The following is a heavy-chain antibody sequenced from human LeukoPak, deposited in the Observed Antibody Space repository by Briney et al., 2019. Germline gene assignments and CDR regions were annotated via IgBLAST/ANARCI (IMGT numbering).Heavy chain of an antibody. J-gene: IGHJ3*02. CDR1: GFTFSSYE. Sequence: SGGSLRLSCAASGFTFSSYEMNWVRQAPGKGLEWVSAISGSGDSTCYADSVKGRFTISRDISNNTLYLQMKSLRAEDTAVYYCAKDIHTIDALDIWGQGTMVTVSS. CDR3: AKDIHTIDALDI. CDR2: ISGSGDST. D-gene: IGHD3-3*01. V-gene: IGHV3-23*01.